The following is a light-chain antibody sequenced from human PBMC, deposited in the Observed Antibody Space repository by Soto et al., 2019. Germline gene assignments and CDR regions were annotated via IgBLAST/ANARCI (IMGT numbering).Light chain of an antibody. CDR2: ENY. CDR3: QSSESSRQV. V-gene: IGLV6-57*01. CDR1: SGSIASSF. Sequence: NFMLTQPHSVSESPGKTVTISCTRSSGSIASSFVQWHQQRPGSSPTTVIYENYRRPSGVPSRFSASIDSSSNSASLIISGLKSEDEATYYCQSSESSRQVFGGGTKVTVL. J-gene: IGLJ3*02.